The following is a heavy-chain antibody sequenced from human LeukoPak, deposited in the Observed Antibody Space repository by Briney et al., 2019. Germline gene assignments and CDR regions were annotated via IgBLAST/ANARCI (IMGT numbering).Heavy chain of an antibody. D-gene: IGHD2-2*02. CDR1: GGSFSGYY. V-gene: IGHV4-34*01. J-gene: IGHJ5*02. CDR3: ARGHGCSSTSCYTWSWFDL. CDR2: INHSGST. Sequence: PSETLSLTCAVYGGSFSGYYWSWIRQPPGKGLEWIGEINHSGSTNYNPSLKSRVTISVDTSKNQFSLKLSSVTAADTAVYYCARGHGCSSTSCYTWSWFDLWGQGTLVTVSS.